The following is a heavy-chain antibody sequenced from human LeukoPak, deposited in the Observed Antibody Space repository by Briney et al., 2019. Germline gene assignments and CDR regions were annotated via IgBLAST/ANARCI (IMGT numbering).Heavy chain of an antibody. D-gene: IGHD3-22*01. CDR1: GYTFASYL. Sequence: VASVKVSCKASGYTFASYLITWVRQAPAQGLEWVGWASPYNGATNYAQKFRGRVTLTTGTSTTTADMDLTNLRLDDTAIYYCARAVDYYDNSGYYYPIDLWGQGTLVTVSS. V-gene: IGHV1-18*01. CDR3: ARAVDYYDNSGYYYPIDL. J-gene: IGHJ5*02. CDR2: ASPYNGAT.